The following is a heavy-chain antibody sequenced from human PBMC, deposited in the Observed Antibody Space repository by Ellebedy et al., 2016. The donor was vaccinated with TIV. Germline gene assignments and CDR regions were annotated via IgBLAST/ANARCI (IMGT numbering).Heavy chain of an antibody. CDR1: GGSFSGYY. Sequence: SETLSLTCAVYGGSFSGYYWSWIRQPPGKGLEWIGKINQSGRTNYNPSLDKGRVTISVDTSKNQFSLRLSSVTVADTAVYYCAEGRSGWYYFDYWGQGTPVTVSS. D-gene: IGHD6-19*01. CDR3: AEGRSGWYYFDY. CDR2: INQSGRT. V-gene: IGHV4-34*01. J-gene: IGHJ4*02.